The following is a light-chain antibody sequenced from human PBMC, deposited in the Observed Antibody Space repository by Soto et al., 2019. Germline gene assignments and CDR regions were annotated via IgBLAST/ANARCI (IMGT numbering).Light chain of an antibody. CDR1: SSDVGGHNY. CDR2: EVS. J-gene: IGLJ2*01. Sequence: QSALTQPASVSGSPGQSITISCTGTSSDVGGHNYVSWYQQHPGKAPKLMIYEVSYRPSGVSNRFSGSKSGNTASLTISGRLAEDEADYYCSSYTSSSTYVVFGGGTKVTVL. CDR3: SSYTSSSTYVV. V-gene: IGLV2-14*01.